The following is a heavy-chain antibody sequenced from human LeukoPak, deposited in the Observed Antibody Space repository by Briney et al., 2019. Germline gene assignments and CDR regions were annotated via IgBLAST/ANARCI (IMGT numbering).Heavy chain of an antibody. J-gene: IGHJ4*02. CDR3: TTDRKNGDYAY. CDR1: GFTFSNAW. D-gene: IGHD4-17*01. Sequence: GGSLRLSCAASGFTFSNAWMSWVRQAPGKGLEWVGRIKSKTDGGTTDYAAPVKGRFTVSRDDSKNTLYLQMNSLKTEDTAVYYCTTDRKNGDYAYWGQGTLVTVSS. CDR2: IKSKTDGGTT. V-gene: IGHV3-15*01.